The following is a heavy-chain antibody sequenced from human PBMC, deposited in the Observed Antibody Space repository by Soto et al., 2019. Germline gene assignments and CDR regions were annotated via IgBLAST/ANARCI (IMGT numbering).Heavy chain of an antibody. CDR2: ITYDGING. CDR3: ARAFSGSYPNFDY. CDR1: GFTFSSSA. V-gene: IGHV3-30*03. J-gene: IGHJ4*02. Sequence: GGSLRLSCAASGFTFSSSAMSWVRQAPGKGLEWVAVITYDGINGYYADSVRGRFAISRDNSKNTLYLQMNSLRPEDTAVYYCARAFSGSYPNFDYWGQGTLVTVA. D-gene: IGHD1-26*01.